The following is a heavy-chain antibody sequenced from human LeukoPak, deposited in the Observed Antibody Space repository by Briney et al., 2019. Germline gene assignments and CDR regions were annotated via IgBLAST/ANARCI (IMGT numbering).Heavy chain of an antibody. V-gene: IGHV3-74*01. CDR3: AREERYSSSWYPWYFDL. CDR2: INTDGSST. CDR1: GFNFSSYW. Sequence: GGSLRPSCAASGFNFSSYWMHWVRQAPGKGLVWVSRINTDGSSTSYADSVKGRFTISRDNAKNTLYLQMNSLRAEDTAVYYCAREERYSSSWYPWYFDLWGRGTLVTVSS. J-gene: IGHJ2*01. D-gene: IGHD6-13*01.